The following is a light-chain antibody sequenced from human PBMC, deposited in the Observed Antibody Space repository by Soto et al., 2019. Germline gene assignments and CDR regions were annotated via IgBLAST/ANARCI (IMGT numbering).Light chain of an antibody. CDR1: QSIRNW. CDR3: QQYNSYLT. V-gene: IGKV1-5*01. CDR2: DAS. Sequence: DIQMTQSPSTLSASVGDRVTITCRASQSIRNWLAWYQQKPGQAPNLLIYDASSLQSGVPLRFSGSGSGTEFTLTISSLQPDDFATYYCQQYNSYLTFGQGTKVDIK. J-gene: IGKJ1*01.